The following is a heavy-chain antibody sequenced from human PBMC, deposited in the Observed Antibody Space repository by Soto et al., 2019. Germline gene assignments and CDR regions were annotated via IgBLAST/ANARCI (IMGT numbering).Heavy chain of an antibody. V-gene: IGHV3-23*01. CDR2: IIANGGT. J-gene: IGHJ4*02. Sequence: PGGSLRLSCAASGFTFNHYAIIFFRHAPCKGLEWVSIIIANGGTFYADSVKGRFTISRDNSKNTVYLQMSSLRVEDTAIYYCAKDYTVAADPSSVILFDYWGQGALVTVSS. CDR1: GFTFNHYA. CDR3: AKDYTVAADPSSVILFDY. D-gene: IGHD2-15*01.